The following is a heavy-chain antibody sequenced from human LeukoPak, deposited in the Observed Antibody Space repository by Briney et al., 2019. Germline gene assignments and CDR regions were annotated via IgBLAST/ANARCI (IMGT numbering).Heavy chain of an antibody. Sequence: SDSLSPTCAVHGGSFSCYYWSWMRHPPGKGLEWIGEINHSGSTNYNPSLKSRVTISVDTSKNQFSLKLSSVTAADTAVYYCARSKGVGATWADYWGQGTLVTVSS. CDR2: INHSGST. J-gene: IGHJ4*02. CDR3: ARSKGVGATWADY. V-gene: IGHV4-34*01. D-gene: IGHD1-26*01. CDR1: GGSFSCYY.